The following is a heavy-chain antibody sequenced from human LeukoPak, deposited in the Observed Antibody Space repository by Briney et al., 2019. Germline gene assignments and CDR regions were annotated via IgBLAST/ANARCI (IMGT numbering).Heavy chain of an antibody. V-gene: IGHV3-11*04. CDR3: ARASLSYYYYYMDV. Sequence: GGSLRLSCAASGFTFSDYYMSWLRQVPGKGLEWVSYISSDSSIIYYADSVKGRFTISRDNAKDSAYLQMNSLRTEDTAVYYCARASLSYYYYYMDVWGKGTTVTVSS. J-gene: IGHJ6*03. CDR2: ISSDSSII. D-gene: IGHD3-10*01. CDR1: GFTFSDYY.